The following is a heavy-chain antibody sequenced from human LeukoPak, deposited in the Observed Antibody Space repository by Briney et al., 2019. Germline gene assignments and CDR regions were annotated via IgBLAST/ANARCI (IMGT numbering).Heavy chain of an antibody. CDR1: GFTFSSYS. CDR3: ARETSSGYPFAY. CDR2: ISSSSSYI. Sequence: GGSLRLSCAASGFTFSSYSMNWVPQAPEKGLEWVSSISSSSSYIYYADSVKGRFTISRDNAKNSLYLQMNSLRAEDTAVYYCARETSSGYPFAYCGQGCLVTVSS. V-gene: IGHV3-21*01. J-gene: IGHJ4*02. D-gene: IGHD3-22*01.